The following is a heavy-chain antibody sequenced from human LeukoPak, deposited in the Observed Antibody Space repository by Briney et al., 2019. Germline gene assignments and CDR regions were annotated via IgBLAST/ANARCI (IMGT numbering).Heavy chain of an antibody. V-gene: IGHV4-59*01. CDR1: GGSISSYY. CDR3: ATDLFGIGTTWANNEF. D-gene: IGHD1-14*01. Sequence: SETLSLTCTVSGGSISSYYWNWIRQPPGKGLEWIGYIYYSGSTKYNPSLKSRVTISVDTPKNQFSLKVSSVTAADTAVYYCATDLFGIGTTWANNEFWGQGTLVTVSA. J-gene: IGHJ4*02. CDR2: IYYSGST.